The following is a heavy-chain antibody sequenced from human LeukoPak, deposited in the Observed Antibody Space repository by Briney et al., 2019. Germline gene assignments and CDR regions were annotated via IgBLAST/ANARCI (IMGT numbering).Heavy chain of an antibody. J-gene: IGHJ4*02. CDR2: IIPILGIA. Sequence: RASVKVSCKASGGTFSSYAISWVRQAPGQGLEWMGRIIPILGIANYAQKFQGRVAITADKSTSTAYMELSSLRSEDTAVYYCARDLPRRYNWKSRRYYFDYWGQGTLVTVSS. CDR3: ARDLPRRYNWKSRRYYFDY. CDR1: GGTFSSYA. D-gene: IGHD1-20*01. V-gene: IGHV1-69*04.